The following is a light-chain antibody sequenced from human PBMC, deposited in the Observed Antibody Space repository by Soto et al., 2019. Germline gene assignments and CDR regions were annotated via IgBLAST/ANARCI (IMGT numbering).Light chain of an antibody. J-gene: IGKJ5*01. V-gene: IGKV2-28*01. CDR1: QSLLHSNGYSY. CDR3: MQALQTSIT. CDR2: LGS. Sequence: IVMAQSPLSLPVTPGEPASISCRSSQSLLHSNGYSYLDWYLQKPGQSPQLVIYLGSNRASGVPDRFSGSGSGTDFTLKISRVEAEDVGVYYCMQALQTSITFGQGTRLEIK.